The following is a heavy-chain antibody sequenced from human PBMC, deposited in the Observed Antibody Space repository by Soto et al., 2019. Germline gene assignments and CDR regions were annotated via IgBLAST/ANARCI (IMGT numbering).Heavy chain of an antibody. Sequence: SETLSLTCTVSGGSISSYYWSWIRQPPGKGLEWIGYIYYSGSTNYNPSLKSRVTISVDTSKNQFSLKLSSVTAADTAVYYCARHSTLRYFDCFFDYWGQGTLVTVSS. CDR3: ARHSTLRYFDCFFDY. J-gene: IGHJ4*02. D-gene: IGHD3-9*01. CDR1: GGSISSYY. CDR2: IYYSGST. V-gene: IGHV4-59*08.